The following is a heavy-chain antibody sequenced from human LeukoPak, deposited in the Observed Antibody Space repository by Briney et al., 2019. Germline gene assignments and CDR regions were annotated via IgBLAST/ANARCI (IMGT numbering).Heavy chain of an antibody. CDR1: GFTFSSYS. V-gene: IGHV3-21*01. CDR3: ARDITDHYDSSSFDI. Sequence: GGSLRLSCAASGFTFSSYSMNWVRQAPGKGLEWVSSISSSSSYIYYADSVKGRFSVSRDNAKNSLYLQMNSLRAEDTAVYYCARDITDHYDSSSFDIWGQGTMVTVSS. D-gene: IGHD3-22*01. J-gene: IGHJ3*02. CDR2: ISSSSSYI.